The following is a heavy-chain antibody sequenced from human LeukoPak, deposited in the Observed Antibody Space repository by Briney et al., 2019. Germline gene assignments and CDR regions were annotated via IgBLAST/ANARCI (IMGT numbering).Heavy chain of an antibody. J-gene: IGHJ4*02. D-gene: IGHD5-12*01. Sequence: PGRSLRLSCAASGFTFSSYGMHWVRQAPGKGLEWVSYISTSGSNIHYAGSVKGRFTISRDNAKNSLYLQMNSLREEDTAVYYCARGTTINNFDYWGQGTLVTVSS. CDR3: ARGTTINNFDY. CDR1: GFTFSSYG. CDR2: ISTSGSNI. V-gene: IGHV3-48*02.